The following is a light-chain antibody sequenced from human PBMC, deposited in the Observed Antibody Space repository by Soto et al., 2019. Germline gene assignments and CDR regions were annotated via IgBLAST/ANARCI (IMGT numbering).Light chain of an antibody. CDR2: GAS. V-gene: IGKV3-20*01. CDR3: QQYGSSPLT. CDR1: RSVSSSY. Sequence: EIVLTQSPVTLSLSPGERATLSCRASRSVSSSYLAWYQQKPGQAPRLLIYGASSRATGIPDRFSGSGSGTDFTLTISRLEPEDFAVYYCQQYGSSPLTFGQGTKVDIK. J-gene: IGKJ1*01.